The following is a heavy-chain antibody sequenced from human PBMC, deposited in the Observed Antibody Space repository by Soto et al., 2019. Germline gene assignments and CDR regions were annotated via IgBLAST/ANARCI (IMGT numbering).Heavy chain of an antibody. CDR1: GFTFSSYG. CDR3: GRDSVVLRYYDWLPSWFCP. V-gene: IGHV3-33*01. Sequence: QVQLVESGGGVVQPGRSLRLSCAASGFTFSSYGMHWVRQAPGKGLEWVAAIGYDGSNKYYADSVKGRFTISRGKSKNTLYLQNNRLRAEDTDVYYCGRDSVVLRYYDWLPSWFCPWGQGTLVTVSS. D-gene: IGHD3-9*01. CDR2: IGYDGSNK. J-gene: IGHJ5*02.